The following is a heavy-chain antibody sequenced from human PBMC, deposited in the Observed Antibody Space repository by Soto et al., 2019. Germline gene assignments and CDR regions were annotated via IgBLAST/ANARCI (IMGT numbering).Heavy chain of an antibody. CDR1: GGSFSGYY. CDR3: ARGRKRYYDILTGSVRYFDY. D-gene: IGHD3-9*01. J-gene: IGHJ4*02. CDR2: INHSGST. V-gene: IGHV4-34*01. Sequence: QVQLQQWGAGLLKPSETLSLTCAVYGGSFSGYYWSWIRQPPGKGLEWIGEINHSGSTNYNPSLKSTVTISVDTSKNQFSLKLSSVTAADTAVYYCARGRKRYYDILTGSVRYFDYWGQGTLVTVSS.